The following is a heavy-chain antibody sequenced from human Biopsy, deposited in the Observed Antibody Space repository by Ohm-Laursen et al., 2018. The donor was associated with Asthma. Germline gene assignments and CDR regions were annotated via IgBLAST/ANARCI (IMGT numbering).Heavy chain of an antibody. D-gene: IGHD3-9*01. V-gene: IGHV1-3*04. J-gene: IGHJ3*01. CDR1: GYTFISFG. CDR2: VNNGNGNT. CDR3: AITYYDFLTGQVKDVFGV. Sequence: ASVKVSCKASGYTFISFGIHWVRQAPGQRLEWMGWVNNGNGNTKYSQKLQGRVTITRDTSARTAYMELRSLRSEDTATYYCAITYYDFLTGQVKDVFGVWGQGTMVTVSS.